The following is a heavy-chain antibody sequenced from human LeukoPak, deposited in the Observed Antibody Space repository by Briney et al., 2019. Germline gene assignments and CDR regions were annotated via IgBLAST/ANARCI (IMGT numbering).Heavy chain of an antibody. J-gene: IGHJ4*02. D-gene: IGHD6-19*01. CDR2: IYYIGST. CDR3: STRSYTGGWHWNFDY. Sequence: PSETLSLTCTLSGGSVSSSTFYWGWFRQPPGKGLESIGRIYYIGSTYYNPSLRSRVTMSMDTSKNQFSLRLNSVTAADTAVYYCSTRSYTGGWHWNFDYWGQGALVTVSS. V-gene: IGHV4-39*01. CDR1: GGSVSSSTFY.